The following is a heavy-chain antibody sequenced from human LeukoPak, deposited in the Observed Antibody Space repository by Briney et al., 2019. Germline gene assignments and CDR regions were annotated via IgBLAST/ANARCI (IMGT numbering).Heavy chain of an antibody. J-gene: IGHJ1*01. D-gene: IGHD3-22*01. Sequence: SETLSLTCTVSGGSISSYYWSWIRQHPGKGLEWIGYIYYSGSTYYNPSLKSRVTISVDTSKNQFSLKLSSVTAADTAVYYCARDRAYYYDSSGYYRGRSEYFQHWGQGTLVTVSS. CDR1: GGSISSYY. CDR2: IYYSGST. V-gene: IGHV4-59*06. CDR3: ARDRAYYYDSSGYYRGRSEYFQH.